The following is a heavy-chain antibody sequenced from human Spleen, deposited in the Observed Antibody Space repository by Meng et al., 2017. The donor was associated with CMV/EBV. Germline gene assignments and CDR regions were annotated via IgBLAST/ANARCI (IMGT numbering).Heavy chain of an antibody. CDR2: ITADGTIT. D-gene: IGHD3-22*01. Sequence: GESLKISCVASGFTFSSYWMHWVRQGPGEGLVWVSRITADGTITSYADSVKGRFTISRDNAKNTLYLQMDSLRAEDTALYYCAKGDISGYMAADYWGQGTLVTVSS. V-gene: IGHV3-74*01. CDR3: AKGDISGYMAADY. J-gene: IGHJ4*02. CDR1: GFTFSSYW.